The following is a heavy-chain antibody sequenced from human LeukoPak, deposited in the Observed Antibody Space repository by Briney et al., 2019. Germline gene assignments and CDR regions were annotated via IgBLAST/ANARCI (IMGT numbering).Heavy chain of an antibody. CDR3: ASETDYSHPNLFDP. J-gene: IGHJ5*02. CDR1: GGSISSSSYY. V-gene: IGHV4-39*07. CDR2: VHNSGYT. D-gene: IGHD4-11*01. Sequence: RPSETLSLTCTVSGGSISSSSYYWGWVRQPPGKGLEWIGQVHNSGYTKYNPSLKSRVTISVDRFKNHFSLELNFVTAADTALYFCASETDYSHPNLFDPWGQGTLVTVSS.